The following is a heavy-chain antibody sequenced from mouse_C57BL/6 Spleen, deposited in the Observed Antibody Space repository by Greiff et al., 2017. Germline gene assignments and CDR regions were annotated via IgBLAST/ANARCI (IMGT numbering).Heavy chain of an antibody. CDR2: ISSGGSYT. D-gene: IGHD4-1*01. Sequence: EVQGVESGGDLVKPGGSLKLSCAASGFTFSSYGMSWVRQTPDKRLEWVATISSGGSYTYYPDSVKGRFTISRDNAKNTLYLQMSSLKSEDTAMYYCARHGTGYWYFDVWGTGTTVTVSS. CDR3: ARHGTGYWYFDV. J-gene: IGHJ1*03. CDR1: GFTFSSYG. V-gene: IGHV5-6*01.